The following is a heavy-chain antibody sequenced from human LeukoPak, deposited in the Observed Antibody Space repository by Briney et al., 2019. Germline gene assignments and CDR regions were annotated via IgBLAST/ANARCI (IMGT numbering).Heavy chain of an antibody. CDR1: GYSISSGYY. D-gene: IGHD6-19*01. CDR2: IYHSGST. Sequence: PSETLSLTCTVSGYSISSGYYWGWIRPPPGKGLEWIGSIYHSGSTYYNPSLKSRVTISVDTSKNQFSLKLSSVTAADTAVYYCARTAVAENTIDYWGQGTLVTVSS. CDR3: ARTAVAENTIDY. J-gene: IGHJ4*02. V-gene: IGHV4-38-2*02.